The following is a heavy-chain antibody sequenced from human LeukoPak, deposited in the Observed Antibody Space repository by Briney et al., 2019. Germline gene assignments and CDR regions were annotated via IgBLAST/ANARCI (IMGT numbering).Heavy chain of an antibody. J-gene: IGHJ4*02. CDR1: LFTFCTYG. D-gene: IGHD3-3*02. CDR2: IRDDGSNK. Sequence: PGGSLRLSCAASLFTFCTYGMHSVRDAPREGLGWVSFIRDDGSNKYYADSVKGRLTISRDNSKNTLYLQMNSLRAEDTAVYYCAKDAHLLGEGFDYWGQGTLVTVSA. V-gene: IGHV3-30*02. CDR3: AKDAHLLGEGFDY.